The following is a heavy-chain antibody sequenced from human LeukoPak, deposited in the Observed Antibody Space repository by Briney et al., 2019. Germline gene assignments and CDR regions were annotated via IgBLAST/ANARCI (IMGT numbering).Heavy chain of an antibody. V-gene: IGHV1-2*06. CDR1: GYTFTGYY. CDR3: ARAVLAHGVVATKDY. Sequence: ASVKVSCKASGYTFTGYYMHWVRQAPGQGLEWMGRINPNSGGTNYAQKFQGRVTMTRDTSISTAYVELSRLRSDDTAVYYCARAVLAHGVVATKDYWGQGTLVTVSS. J-gene: IGHJ4*02. CDR2: INPNSGGT. D-gene: IGHD5-12*01.